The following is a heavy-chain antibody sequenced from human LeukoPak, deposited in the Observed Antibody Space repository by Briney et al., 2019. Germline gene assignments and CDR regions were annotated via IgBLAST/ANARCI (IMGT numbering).Heavy chain of an antibody. D-gene: IGHD3-9*01. CDR1: GFTFNTYS. V-gene: IGHV3-21*01. Sequence: KAGGSLRLSCAASGFTFNTYSMNWVRQAPGKGLEWVSSISSSSSYIYYADSVKGRFTISRDNAKNSLYLQMNSLRAEDTAVYYCARAGILTGYSIDYWGQGTLVTVSS. J-gene: IGHJ4*02. CDR3: ARAGILTGYSIDY. CDR2: ISSSSSYI.